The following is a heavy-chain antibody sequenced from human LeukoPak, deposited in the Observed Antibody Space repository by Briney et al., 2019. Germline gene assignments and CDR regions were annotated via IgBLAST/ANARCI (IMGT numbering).Heavy chain of an antibody. Sequence: ASVKVSCKASGYTFTSYGISWVRQAPGQGLEWMGWISAYNGNTNYAQKLQGRVTMTTDTSTSTAYMELRSLRSDDTAVYYCAARRYDFWSGYFYDWGQGTLVTVSS. CDR1: GYTFTSYG. CDR2: ISAYNGNT. V-gene: IGHV1-18*01. CDR3: AARRYDFWSGYFYD. D-gene: IGHD3-3*01. J-gene: IGHJ4*02.